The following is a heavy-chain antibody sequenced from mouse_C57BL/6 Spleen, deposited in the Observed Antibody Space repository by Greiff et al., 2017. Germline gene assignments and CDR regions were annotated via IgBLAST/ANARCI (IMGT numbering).Heavy chain of an antibody. Sequence: VQLQQSGAELVKPGDSVKISCKASGYAFSSSWMNWVKQRPGKGLEWIGRIYPGDGDTNYNGKFKGKATLTADKSSSTAYMQLSSLTSEDSAVYFCARWYDGFAYWGQGTLVTVSA. CDR3: ARWYDGFAY. V-gene: IGHV1-82*01. J-gene: IGHJ3*01. CDR1: GYAFSSSW. CDR2: IYPGDGDT. D-gene: IGHD2-14*01.